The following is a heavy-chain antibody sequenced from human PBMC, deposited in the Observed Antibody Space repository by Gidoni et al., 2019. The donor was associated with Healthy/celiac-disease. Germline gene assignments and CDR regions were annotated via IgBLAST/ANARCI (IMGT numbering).Heavy chain of an antibody. CDR2: IIPILGIA. CDR3: ASHRYSSSLDY. J-gene: IGHJ4*02. CDR1: ARTFSGYT. D-gene: IGHD6-13*01. V-gene: IGHV1-69*02. Sequence: QVQLVQSGAEVKTPGSAGKASCKASARTFSGYTIRWVRQAPGQGLEWIGRIIPILGIANYAQKFQGRVTITADKPTSKAYMELSSLRSEDTAVYYCASHRYSSSLDYWGQGTLVTVSS.